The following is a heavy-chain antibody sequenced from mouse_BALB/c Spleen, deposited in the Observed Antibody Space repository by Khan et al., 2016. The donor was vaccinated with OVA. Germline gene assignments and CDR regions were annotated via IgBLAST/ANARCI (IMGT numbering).Heavy chain of an antibody. CDR1: GYSFTSYY. D-gene: IGHD2-10*02. CDR3: TRSEYGSFAY. V-gene: IGHV1S81*02. J-gene: IGHJ3*01. CDR2: INPNNGGT. Sequence: QVQLKQSGAELVKPGASVKLSCKASGYSFTSYYMYWVKQRPGQGLEWFGEINPNNGGTNFNEKFKTKATLTVDKSSSTAYLQLSILTTEDSAIYYCTRSEYGSFAYWGQGTLVTVSA.